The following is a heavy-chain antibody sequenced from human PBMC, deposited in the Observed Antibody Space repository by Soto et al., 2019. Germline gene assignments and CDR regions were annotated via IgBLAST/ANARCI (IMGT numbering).Heavy chain of an antibody. D-gene: IGHD3-10*01. CDR3: AKSVLLWFGELNYFDY. CDR1: GFTFSSYA. V-gene: IGHV3-23*01. Sequence: GGSLRLSCAASGFTFSSYAMSWVRQAPGKGLEWVSAISGSGGSTYYADSVKGRFTISRDNSKNTLYLQMNSLRAEDTAVYYCAKSVLLWFGELNYFDYWGQGTLVTVSS. CDR2: ISGSGGST. J-gene: IGHJ4*02.